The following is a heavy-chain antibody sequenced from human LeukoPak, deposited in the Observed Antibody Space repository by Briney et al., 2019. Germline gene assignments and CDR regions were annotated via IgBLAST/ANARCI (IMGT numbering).Heavy chain of an antibody. CDR1: GYTLTELS. Sequence: ASVKLSCKVSGYTLTELSMHWARHAPGKGLEWRGGFDPEDGETIYAQKFQGRVTMTEDTSTDTAYMELSSLRSEDTAVYYCARSRLWSGYHVWFDPWGQGTLVTVSS. CDR2: FDPEDGET. D-gene: IGHD3-3*01. V-gene: IGHV1-24*01. CDR3: ARSRLWSGYHVWFDP. J-gene: IGHJ5*02.